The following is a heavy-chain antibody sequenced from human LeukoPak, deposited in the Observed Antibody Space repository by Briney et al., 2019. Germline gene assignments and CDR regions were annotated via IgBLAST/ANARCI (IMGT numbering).Heavy chain of an antibody. J-gene: IGHJ5*02. V-gene: IGHV3-23*01. CDR2: ISGSGGST. D-gene: IGHD3-10*01. Sequence: GGSLRHSCAASGFTFSSYAMSWVRQAPGKGLEWVSGISGSGGSTYYADSVKGRFTISRDNSKNTLYLQMNSLRAEDTAVYYCAKDRSSMVRGQYNWFDPWGQGTLVTVSS. CDR3: AKDRSSMVRGQYNWFDP. CDR1: GFTFSSYA.